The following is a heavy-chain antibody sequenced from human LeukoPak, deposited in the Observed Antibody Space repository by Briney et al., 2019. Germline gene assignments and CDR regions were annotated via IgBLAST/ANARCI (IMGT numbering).Heavy chain of an antibody. CDR3: ARVTINYMDV. Sequence: SETLSLTCTISSASISGLHWSWIRQPAGKGLEWIGRICTSGNTDYNPSLKSRVTMSVDTSKNQFSLKLSSVTAADTAVYYCARVTINYMDVWGKGTTIIVSS. D-gene: IGHD4/OR15-4a*01. CDR1: SASISGLH. V-gene: IGHV4-4*07. J-gene: IGHJ6*03. CDR2: ICTSGNT.